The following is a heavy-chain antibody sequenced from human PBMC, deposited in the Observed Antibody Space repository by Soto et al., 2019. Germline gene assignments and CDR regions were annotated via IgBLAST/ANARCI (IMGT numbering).Heavy chain of an antibody. Sequence: QVQLVQSGAEVKKPGSSVKVSCKASGGTFSSYAISWVRQAPGQGLEWMGGIIPIFGTANYAQKFQGRVTITADESTSTAYMERSSLRSEDTAVYYCARDVSYCSGGSCYSWLDPWGQGTLVTVSS. CDR2: IIPIFGTA. J-gene: IGHJ5*02. CDR1: GGTFSSYA. D-gene: IGHD2-15*01. CDR3: ARDVSYCSGGSCYSWLDP. V-gene: IGHV1-69*01.